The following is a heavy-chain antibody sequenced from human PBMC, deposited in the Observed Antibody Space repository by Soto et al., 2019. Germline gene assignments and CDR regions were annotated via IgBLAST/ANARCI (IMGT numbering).Heavy chain of an antibody. D-gene: IGHD2-15*01. CDR2: ISAYNGNT. Sequence: ASVKVSCKASGYTFTSYGISWVRQAPGQGLEWMGWISAYNGNTNYAQKLQGRVTMTTDTSTSTAYMELRSLRSDDTAVYYCARGADCSGGSCYSDRAFDIWGQGTMVTVS. CDR3: ARGADCSGGSCYSDRAFDI. CDR1: GYTFTSYG. V-gene: IGHV1-18*01. J-gene: IGHJ3*02.